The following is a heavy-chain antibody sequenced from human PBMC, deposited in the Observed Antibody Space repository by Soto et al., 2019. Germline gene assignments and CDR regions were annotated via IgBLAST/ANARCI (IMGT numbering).Heavy chain of an antibody. CDR3: ARFPFTWGWFDP. J-gene: IGHJ5*02. CDR1: GIVFSDY. V-gene: IGHV3-11*04. Sequence: QVQLVESGGGLVKPGGSLRLSCAASGIVFSDYMSWVRQAPGKGLEWLSYISGSGRTIYSADSVKGRFTISRDNATNSPYLQMNNVRTGDTAVYYSARFPFTWGWFDPWGQGKLVTVSS. CDR2: ISGSGRTI. D-gene: IGHD3-16*01.